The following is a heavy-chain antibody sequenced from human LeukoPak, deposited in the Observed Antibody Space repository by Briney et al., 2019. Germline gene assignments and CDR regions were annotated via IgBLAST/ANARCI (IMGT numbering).Heavy chain of an antibody. CDR2: IYYSGST. J-gene: IGHJ3*02. CDR3: AKRGYDILTGYLAFDI. V-gene: IGHV4-59*08. Sequence: PSETLSLTCTVSGGSISSYYWSWIRQPPGKGLEWIGYIYYSGSTNYNPSLKSRVTISVDTSKNQFSLKLSAVTAADTAVYYCAKRGYDILTGYLAFDIWGQGTMVNVSS. D-gene: IGHD3-9*01. CDR1: GGSISSYY.